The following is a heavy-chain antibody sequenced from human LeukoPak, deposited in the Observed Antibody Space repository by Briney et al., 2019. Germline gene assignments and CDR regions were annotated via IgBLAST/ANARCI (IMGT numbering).Heavy chain of an antibody. CDR2: IYYSGST. D-gene: IGHD1-26*01. CDR3: ARHRPGAPWELPLYFDY. CDR1: GGSISSSSYY. J-gene: IGHJ4*02. Sequence: SETLSLTCTVSGGSISSSSYYWGWIRQPPGKGLEWIGSIYYSGSTYYNPSLKSRVTISVDTSKNQFSLKLSSVIAADTAVYYCARHRPGAPWELPLYFDYWGQGTLVTVSS. V-gene: IGHV4-39*01.